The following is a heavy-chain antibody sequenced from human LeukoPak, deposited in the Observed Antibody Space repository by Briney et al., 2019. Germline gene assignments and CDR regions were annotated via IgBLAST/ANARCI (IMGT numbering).Heavy chain of an antibody. CDR2: IWYDGSNK. D-gene: IGHD6-19*01. J-gene: IGHJ4*02. Sequence: PGGSLRLSCAASGFTFSSYGMHRVRQAPGKELEWVAVIWYDGSNKYYADSVKGRFTISRDNSKNTLYLQMNSLRAEDTAVYYCARDFLYEQAVEGYWGQGTLVTVSS. CDR3: ARDFLYEQAVEGY. CDR1: GFTFSSYG. V-gene: IGHV3-33*01.